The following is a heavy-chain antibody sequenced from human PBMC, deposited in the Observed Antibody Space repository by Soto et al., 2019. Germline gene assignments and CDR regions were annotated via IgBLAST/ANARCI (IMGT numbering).Heavy chain of an antibody. CDR1: GFTFSSYA. D-gene: IGHD3-22*01. Sequence: VGSLRLSCAASGFTFSSYAMSWVRQAPGKGLEWVSAISGSGGSTYYADSVKGRFTISRDNSKNTLYLQMNSLRAEDTAVYYCAKDLYYYDSSGSSYYYYGMDVWGQGTTVTVSS. CDR3: AKDLYYYDSSGSSYYYYGMDV. J-gene: IGHJ6*02. V-gene: IGHV3-23*01. CDR2: ISGSGGST.